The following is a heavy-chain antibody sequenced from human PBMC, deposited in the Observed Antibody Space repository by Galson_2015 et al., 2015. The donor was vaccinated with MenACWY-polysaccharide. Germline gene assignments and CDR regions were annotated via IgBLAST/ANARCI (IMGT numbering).Heavy chain of an antibody. Sequence: SLRLSCATSGVTFGDYAMAWFRQAPGKGLEWVGFIRCKASGETTGYAASVKGRFAISRDDSKSTAYLQMNSLQTEDTGIYYCTRDRPIDYWGQGTLVTVSS. CDR2: IRCKASGETT. V-gene: IGHV3-49*03. J-gene: IGHJ4*02. CDR3: TRDRPIDY. CDR1: GVTFGDYA.